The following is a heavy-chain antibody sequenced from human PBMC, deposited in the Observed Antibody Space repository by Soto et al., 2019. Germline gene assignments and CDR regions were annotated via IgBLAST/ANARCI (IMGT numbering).Heavy chain of an antibody. CDR1: GYTFTSYA. Sequence: ASVKVSCKASGYTFTSYAMHWVRQAPGQRLEWMGWINAGNGNTKYSQKFQGRVTITRDTSASTAYMELSSLRSEDTAVYYCARGVRELVPHIGYWGQGTLVTVSS. J-gene: IGHJ4*02. V-gene: IGHV1-3*01. CDR3: ARGVRELVPHIGY. D-gene: IGHD1-26*01. CDR2: INAGNGNT.